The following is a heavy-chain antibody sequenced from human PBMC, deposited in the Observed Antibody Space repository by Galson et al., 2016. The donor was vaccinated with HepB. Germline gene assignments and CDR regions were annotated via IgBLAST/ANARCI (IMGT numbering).Heavy chain of an antibody. V-gene: IGHV3-9*01. CDR2: ISSNSDSI. Sequence: SLRLSCAASSGFTFDDYALHWVRQAPGKGLEWVSGISSNSDSIGYADSVKGRFTISRDNRKNSLYLQMNSLRIEDTALYYCAKGRAIGYYHYGMDVWGKGTMVTVSS. J-gene: IGHJ6*04. CDR3: AKGRAIGYYHYGMDV. CDR1: GFTFDDYA.